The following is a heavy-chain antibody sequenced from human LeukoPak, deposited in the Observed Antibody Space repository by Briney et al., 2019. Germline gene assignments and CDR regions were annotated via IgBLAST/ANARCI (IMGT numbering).Heavy chain of an antibody. CDR1: GFTFSNAW. CDR2: ISYDGSNK. V-gene: IGHV3-30*18. CDR3: AKGQWLGRGPNWFDP. Sequence: GGSLRLSCAASGFTFSNAWMSWVRQAPGKGLEWVAVISYDGSNKYYADSVKGRFTISRDNSKNTLYLQMNSLRAEDTAVYYCAKGQWLGRGPNWFDPWGQGTLVTVSS. J-gene: IGHJ5*02. D-gene: IGHD6-19*01.